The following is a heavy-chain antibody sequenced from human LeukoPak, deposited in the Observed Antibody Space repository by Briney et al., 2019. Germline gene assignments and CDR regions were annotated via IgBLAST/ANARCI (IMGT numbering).Heavy chain of an antibody. D-gene: IGHD2-15*01. CDR1: GSTFSSYW. CDR3: ARLKLLWSNYFDY. CDR2: IKQDGSEK. V-gene: IGHV3-7*01. Sequence: SGGSLRLSCAASGSTFSSYWMSWVRQAPGKGLEWVANIKQDGSEKYYVDSVKGRFTISRDNAKNSLYLQMNSLRAEDTAVYYCARLKLLWSNYFDYWGQGTLVTVSS. J-gene: IGHJ4*02.